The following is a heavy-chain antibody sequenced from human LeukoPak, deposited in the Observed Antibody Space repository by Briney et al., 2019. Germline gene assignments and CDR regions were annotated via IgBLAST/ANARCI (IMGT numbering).Heavy chain of an antibody. CDR1: GFTFTSYG. V-gene: IGHV3-30*18. CDR2: MSYDGSNE. J-gene: IGHJ4*02. CDR3: AKGRTRLTTTPFDY. Sequence: GRSLRLSCAVSGFTFTSYGMHWVRQAPGKGLEWVAFMSYDGSNEYYADSVEGRFTMSRDNSENTLHLQMNSLRVGDTAVYYCAKGRTRLTTTPFDYWGQGTLVTVSS. D-gene: IGHD4-17*01.